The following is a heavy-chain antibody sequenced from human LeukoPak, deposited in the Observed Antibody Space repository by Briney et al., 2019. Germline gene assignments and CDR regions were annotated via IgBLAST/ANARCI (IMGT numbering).Heavy chain of an antibody. CDR1: RFTVSSNY. CDR2: IYSGGST. CDR3: ARDPGGYSFGGYYYMDV. Sequence: PGGSLRLSCAASRFTVSSNYMSWLRQAPGKGLESVSVIYSGGSTYYADFVKGRFTISRDNSKNTLYLQMNSLRAEDTALYYCARDPGGYSFGGYYYMDVWGKGTTVTVSS. D-gene: IGHD5-18*01. J-gene: IGHJ6*03. V-gene: IGHV3-66*02.